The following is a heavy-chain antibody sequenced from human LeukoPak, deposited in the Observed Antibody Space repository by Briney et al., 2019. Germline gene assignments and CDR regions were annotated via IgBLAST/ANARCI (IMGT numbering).Heavy chain of an antibody. D-gene: IGHD1-26*01. CDR3: ATSRYVGATSDFDY. V-gene: IGHV3-23*01. CDR1: GFTFSSYA. Sequence: PGGSLRLSCAASGFTFSSYAMSWVRQAPGKGLEWVSAISGSGGSTYYADSVKGRFTISRDNAKNSLYLQMNSLRAEDTAVYYCATSRYVGATSDFDYWGQGTLVTVSS. J-gene: IGHJ4*02. CDR2: ISGSGGST.